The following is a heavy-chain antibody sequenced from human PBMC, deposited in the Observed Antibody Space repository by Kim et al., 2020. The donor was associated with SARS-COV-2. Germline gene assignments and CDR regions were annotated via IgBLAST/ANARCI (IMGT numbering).Heavy chain of an antibody. CDR1: GFIFSSYA. D-gene: IGHD3-22*01. J-gene: IGHJ4*02. Sequence: GGSLRLSCAASGFIFSSYAVSWVRQAPGKGLEWVSSISGSGGSTYYADSVKGRFTISRDNSKNTLYLQMNSLRVEDTAVYYCAKGGVVVTTGDYWGQGTLVTVSS. CDR2: ISGSGGST. CDR3: AKGGVVVTTGDY. V-gene: IGHV3-23*01.